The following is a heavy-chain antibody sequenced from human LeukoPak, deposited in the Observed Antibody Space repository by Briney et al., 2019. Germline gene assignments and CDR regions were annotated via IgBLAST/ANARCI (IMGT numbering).Heavy chain of an antibody. J-gene: IGHJ4*02. CDR3: ARDRDFPRDQFDH. D-gene: IGHD2-21*02. V-gene: IGHV3-23*01. CDR2: ISGTGDAT. Sequence: AGGSLRLSCAASGFTFNNYAMSWVRQAPGKGLEWVSAISGTGDATWCPDSVKGRFTISRDKSRNTVYLQMYSLRAEDTALYYCARDRDFPRDQFDHWGQGTLVTVSS. CDR1: GFTFNNYA.